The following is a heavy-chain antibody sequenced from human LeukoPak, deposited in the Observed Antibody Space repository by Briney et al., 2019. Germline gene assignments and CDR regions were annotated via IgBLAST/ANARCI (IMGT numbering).Heavy chain of an antibody. CDR2: IHDSGST. V-gene: IGHV4-59*01. J-gene: IGHJ3*01. D-gene: IGHD1-26*01. Sequence: PSETLSLTCSVSGGSIRSYYWSWIRQPPGKGLEWIGDIHDSGSTNYNPSLESRVIISVDTSKNQLSLKVNSVTAAETAVYYCARDRRGEQVHAFDLWGQGTMVTVSS. CDR1: GGSIRSYY. CDR3: ARDRRGEQVHAFDL.